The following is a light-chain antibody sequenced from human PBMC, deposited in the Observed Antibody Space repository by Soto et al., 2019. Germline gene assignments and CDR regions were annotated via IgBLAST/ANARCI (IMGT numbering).Light chain of an antibody. CDR3: QQSYSTPPWT. J-gene: IGKJ1*01. V-gene: IGKV1-39*01. CDR1: QSISRY. CDR2: SAS. Sequence: DIQMTHSPSSLSASVGDRVTVTCXAGQSISRYLNWYQQRPGKAPKLLIYSASTLQTGVPSRFSGSGSGTDFTLTISSLQPEDFATYYCQQSYSTPPWTFGQGTKVDI.